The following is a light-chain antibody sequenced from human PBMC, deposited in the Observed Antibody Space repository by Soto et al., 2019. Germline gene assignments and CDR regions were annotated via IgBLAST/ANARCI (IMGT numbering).Light chain of an antibody. CDR1: QSIGSW. Sequence: DIQLTQSPSTLSGSVGERVIITCLASQSIGSWLAWYQQQPGKVPKLLIYAASTLQIGVPSRFSGSGSGTDFTLTITNLQPEDFATYYCQQSYSTPITFGQGTRLEIK. J-gene: IGKJ5*01. CDR2: AAS. V-gene: IGKV1-39*01. CDR3: QQSYSTPIT.